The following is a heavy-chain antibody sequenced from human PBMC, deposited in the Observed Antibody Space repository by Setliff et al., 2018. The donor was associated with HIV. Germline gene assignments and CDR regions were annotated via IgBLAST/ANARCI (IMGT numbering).Heavy chain of an antibody. J-gene: IGHJ4*02. D-gene: IGHD6-6*01. V-gene: IGHV3-53*01. CDR3: ASGYSSSSPRRDY. Sequence: SNKYMTWVRQAPGKGLEWVSIIYSDDYTYYADSIKGRFTISRDSSKNTLYLQMTSLRAEDTAVYYCASGYSSSSPRRDYWGQGALVTVSS. CDR2: IYSDDYT. CDR1: SNKY.